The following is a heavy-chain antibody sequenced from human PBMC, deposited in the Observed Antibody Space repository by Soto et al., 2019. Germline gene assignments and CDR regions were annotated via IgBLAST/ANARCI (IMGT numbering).Heavy chain of an antibody. CDR2: INAGNGNT. D-gene: IGHD6-19*01. V-gene: IGHV1-3*01. Sequence: ASVKVSCKASGYTFTSYAMHWVRQAPRQRLEWMGWINAGNGNTKYSQKFQGRVTITRDTSASTAYMELSSLRSEDTDVYYCARGRVIGAYSSGWGYYYGMDVWGQGTTVTVSS. CDR1: GYTFTSYA. CDR3: ARGRVIGAYSSGWGYYYGMDV. J-gene: IGHJ6*02.